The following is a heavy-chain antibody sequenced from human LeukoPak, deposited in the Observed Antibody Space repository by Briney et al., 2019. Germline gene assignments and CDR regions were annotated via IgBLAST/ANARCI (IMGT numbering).Heavy chain of an antibody. J-gene: IGHJ6*02. Sequence: PGGSLRLSCAASGFTVSNNYMSWVRQAPGKGLEGVSIIYSGGSTYYADSVKGRFTISRDNSKNTLYLQMNSLRAEDTSVYYCARVGAAAAGLYGMDVWGQGTTVSVSS. V-gene: IGHV3-66*01. CDR2: IYSGGST. CDR1: GFTVSNNY. D-gene: IGHD6-13*01. CDR3: ARVGAAAAGLYGMDV.